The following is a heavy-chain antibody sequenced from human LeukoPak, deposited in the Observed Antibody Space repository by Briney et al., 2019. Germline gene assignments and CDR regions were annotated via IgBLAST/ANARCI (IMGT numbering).Heavy chain of an antibody. CDR3: ARVPPHCSSTSCYFDY. CDR2: IIPIFDTA. CDR1: GGTFSSYA. D-gene: IGHD2-2*01. Sequence: ASVKVSCKASGGTFSSYAISWVRQAPAQGLEWMGGIIPIFDTANYAQKFQGRVTITADESTSTAYMELSSPRSEDTAVYYCARVPPHCSSTSCYFDYWGQGTLVTVSS. V-gene: IGHV1-69*13. J-gene: IGHJ4*02.